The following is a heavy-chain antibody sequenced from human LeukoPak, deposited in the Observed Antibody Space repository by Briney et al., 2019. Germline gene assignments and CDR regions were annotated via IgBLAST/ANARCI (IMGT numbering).Heavy chain of an antibody. CDR2: IYHSGST. CDR3: ATLAVRAAAEVDY. J-gene: IGHJ4*02. V-gene: IGHV4-4*02. D-gene: IGHD6-13*01. Sequence: SETLSLTCVVSDGSISSSNWWSWVRQPPGKGLEWIGEIYHSGSTSYNPSLKSRVTISVDKSKNQFSLKLYSVTAADTAVYYCATLAVRAAAEVDYWGQGTLVTVSS. CDR1: DGSISSSNW.